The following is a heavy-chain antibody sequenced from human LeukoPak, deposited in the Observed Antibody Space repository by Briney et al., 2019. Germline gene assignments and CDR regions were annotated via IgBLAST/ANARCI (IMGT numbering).Heavy chain of an antibody. V-gene: IGHV3-23*01. Sequence: GGSLRLSCAASGFTFSSYAMRWVRQAPGKGLEWVSVISGSGGRTYYADSVKGRFTISRDNSKNTLFLQMNSLRAEDTAVYYCAKHGEAYGDSKTDHWGQGTLVTVSS. CDR1: GFTFSSYA. CDR2: ISGSGGRT. CDR3: AKHGEAYGDSKTDH. J-gene: IGHJ4*02. D-gene: IGHD4-17*01.